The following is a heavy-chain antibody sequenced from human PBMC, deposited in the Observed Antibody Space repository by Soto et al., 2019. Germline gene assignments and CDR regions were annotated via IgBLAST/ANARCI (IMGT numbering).Heavy chain of an antibody. J-gene: IGHJ5*02. D-gene: IGHD3-22*01. CDR2: IHWNDDK. CDR3: AHTKDSSGFLTS. CDR1: GFSLSVYGVR. Sequence: SGPTLVNPTQILTLTCSFSGFSLSVYGVRVIWFRQPPGETLEWLALIHWNDDKRYSPYLKSRLTITKDTSKNQVVLTLTNLDPLDTGTYFCAHTKDSSGFLTSWGQGILVTVS. V-gene: IGHV2-5*01.